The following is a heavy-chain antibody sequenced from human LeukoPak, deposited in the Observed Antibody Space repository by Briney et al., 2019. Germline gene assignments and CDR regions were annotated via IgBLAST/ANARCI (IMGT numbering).Heavy chain of an antibody. J-gene: IGHJ3*01. CDR3: APLYTPHARDPFDF. CDR1: EYTFTDYY. D-gene: IGHD2-8*01. Sequence: ASVKISCKVSEYTFTDYYMHWVQQAPGNGLEWMGLVDPEDGETIYAEKFQGRVTITADTSTDTAYMELRSLRSEDTAVYYCAPLYTPHARDPFDFWGQGTMVTVSS. V-gene: IGHV1-69-2*01. CDR2: VDPEDGET.